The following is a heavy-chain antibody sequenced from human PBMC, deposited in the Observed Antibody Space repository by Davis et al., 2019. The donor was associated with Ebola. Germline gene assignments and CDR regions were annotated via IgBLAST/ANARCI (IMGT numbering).Heavy chain of an antibody. CDR3: ARTDYYDSSGYSDY. CDR2: ISAYNGNT. J-gene: IGHJ4*02. V-gene: IGHV1-18*01. Sequence: ASVKVSCKASGYTFTSYGISWVRQAPGQGLEWMGWISAYNGNTNYAQKLQGRVTMTTDTSTSTAYMELRSLRSDDTAVYYCARTDYYDSSGYSDYWGQGTLVTVSS. D-gene: IGHD3-22*01. CDR1: GYTFTSYG.